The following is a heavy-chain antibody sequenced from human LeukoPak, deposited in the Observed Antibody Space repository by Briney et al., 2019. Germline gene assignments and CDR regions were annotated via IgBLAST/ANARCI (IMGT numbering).Heavy chain of an antibody. V-gene: IGHV3-23*01. J-gene: IGHJ4*02. D-gene: IGHD5-24*01. Sequence: GGSLRLSCAASGFTFTNYAMSWVRQAPGRGLEWVSAISDRGDRQYYADSVKGRFTISRDNSMNTLRLQMNSLSVEDTAVYYCVVYTGGYRSQFWGQGTLVTVSS. CDR3: VVYTGGYRSQF. CDR1: GFTFTNYA. CDR2: ISDRGDRQ.